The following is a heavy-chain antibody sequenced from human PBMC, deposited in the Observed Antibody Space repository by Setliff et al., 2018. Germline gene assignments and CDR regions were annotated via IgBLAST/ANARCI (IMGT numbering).Heavy chain of an antibody. Sequence: NPSETLSLTCTVSVDSISSSTYHWGWIRQPPGKGLEWIGSVYYSGTTKYNPSLGSRVTISVDASKNQFSLKLSSVTAADTAVYYCARHKTGAVGTGEHFQHWGQGTLVTVSS. J-gene: IGHJ1*01. CDR3: ARHKTGAVGTGEHFQH. CDR1: VDSISSSTYH. D-gene: IGHD6-19*01. V-gene: IGHV4-39*01. CDR2: VYYSGTT.